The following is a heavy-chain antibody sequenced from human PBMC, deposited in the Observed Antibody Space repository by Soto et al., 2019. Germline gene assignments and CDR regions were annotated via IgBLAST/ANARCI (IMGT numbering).Heavy chain of an antibody. D-gene: IGHD5-12*01. V-gene: IGHV3-23*01. J-gene: IGHJ4*02. CDR1: GFIFSSYA. CDR2: ISGSGGST. Sequence: EVQLLESGGGLVQPGGSLRLSCAASGFIFSSYAMSWVCQAPGKGLEWVSTISGSGGSTYYADSVKGRFTISRDNSKNTLYLQMNSLRAEATAVYYCAKGVATIGEAYFDYWGQGTLVTVSS. CDR3: AKGVATIGEAYFDY.